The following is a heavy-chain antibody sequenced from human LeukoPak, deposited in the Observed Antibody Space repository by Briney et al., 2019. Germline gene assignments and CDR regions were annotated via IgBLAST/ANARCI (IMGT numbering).Heavy chain of an antibody. CDR3: ARADSVPAGDYHYWYMDV. Sequence: VASVKVSCKASGYTFTGYYMHWVRQDLRQGLQWMGWINPNSGDTEYAQKFQGRVTMTRDTSISPVYMELSSLRSDDTAVYYCARADSVPAGDYHYWYMDVWGKGTTVTVSS. V-gene: IGHV1-2*02. CDR1: GYTFTGYY. J-gene: IGHJ6*03. CDR2: INPNSGDT. D-gene: IGHD6-13*01.